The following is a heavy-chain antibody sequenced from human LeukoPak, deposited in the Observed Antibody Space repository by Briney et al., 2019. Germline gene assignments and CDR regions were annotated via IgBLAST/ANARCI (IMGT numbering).Heavy chain of an antibody. J-gene: IGHJ6*03. CDR1: GGSISSSSYY. CDR2: IYYSGST. CDR3: ARHKDYYYYMDV. Sequence: KPSETLSLTCTVSGGSISSSSYYWGWIRQPPGKGLEWIGSIYYSGSTYYNPSLKSRVTISVDTSKNQFSLKLSSVTAADTAVYYCARHKDYYYYMDVWGKGTTATVSS. V-gene: IGHV4-39*01.